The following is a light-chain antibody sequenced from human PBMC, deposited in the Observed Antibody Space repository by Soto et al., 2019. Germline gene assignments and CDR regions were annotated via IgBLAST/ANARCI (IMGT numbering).Light chain of an antibody. CDR3: CSYTYSGTYV. CDR1: ASDVGGYNY. V-gene: IGLV2-14*01. CDR2: EVT. Sequence: QSVLTQPASVSGSPGQSITISCAGTASDVGGYNYVSWYQHHPGKAPKLMIYEVTSRPPGVSSRFSGSKTGNTASLTISGLQTEDDGDYFCCSYTYSGTYVFGTGTQLTVL. J-gene: IGLJ1*01.